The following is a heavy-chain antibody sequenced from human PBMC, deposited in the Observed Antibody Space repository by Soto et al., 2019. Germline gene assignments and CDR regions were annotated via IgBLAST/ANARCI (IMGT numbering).Heavy chain of an antibody. CDR2: ISGYKGKT. Sequence: ASVKVSCKTSGYTFTSYGISWVRQAPGQGLEWMGWISGYKGKTNYVQKLQGRVTMTTDTSTSTAYMELRSLRSDDTAVYYCARDVISVPGAMWDALDIWGQGTMVTGSS. V-gene: IGHV1-18*01. D-gene: IGHD2-2*01. CDR1: GYTFTSYG. CDR3: ARDVISVPGAMWDALDI. J-gene: IGHJ3*02.